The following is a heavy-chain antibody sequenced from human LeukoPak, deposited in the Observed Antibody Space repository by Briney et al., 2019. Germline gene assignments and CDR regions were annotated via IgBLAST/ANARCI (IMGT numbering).Heavy chain of an antibody. CDR3: AREEGIAAADP. V-gene: IGHV4-38-2*02. D-gene: IGHD6-13*01. CDR2: IYHSGST. J-gene: IGHJ5*02. CDR1: GYSISSGYY. Sequence: PSETLSLTCTVSGYSISSGYYWGWIRQPPGKGLEWIGSIYHSGSTYYNPSLKSRVTISVDTSKNQFSLKLSSVTAADTAVYYCAREEGIAAADPWGQGTLVTVSS.